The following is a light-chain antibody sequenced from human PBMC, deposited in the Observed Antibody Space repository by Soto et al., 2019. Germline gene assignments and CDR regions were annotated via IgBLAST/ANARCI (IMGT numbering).Light chain of an antibody. V-gene: IGKV1-5*03. CDR3: QQYNSSLLT. J-gene: IGKJ4*01. CDR1: QSISSW. Sequence: DIQMTQSPSTLSSSVGDRVTISCRASQSISSWLAWYQQKPGKAAKLLIYKASSLESGVPSRFSGSGSGTEFTLTISSLQPDDFAAYYCQQYNSSLLTFGGGTTVEIK. CDR2: KAS.